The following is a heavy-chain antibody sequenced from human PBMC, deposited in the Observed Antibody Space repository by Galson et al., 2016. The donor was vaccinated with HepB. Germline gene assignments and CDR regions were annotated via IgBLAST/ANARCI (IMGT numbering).Heavy chain of an antibody. Sequence: SLRLSCAASGFTFDDYAMHWVRQAPGKGLEWVSGISWNTGDIRYADGVKGRFTISRDNAKSSIYLQMNSLRIEDTDLYYCVKDQGGDVLTGYPFDYWGQGTLVTVSS. J-gene: IGHJ4*02. V-gene: IGHV3-9*01. CDR3: VKDQGGDVLTGYPFDY. D-gene: IGHD3-9*01. CDR2: ISWNTGDI. CDR1: GFTFDDYA.